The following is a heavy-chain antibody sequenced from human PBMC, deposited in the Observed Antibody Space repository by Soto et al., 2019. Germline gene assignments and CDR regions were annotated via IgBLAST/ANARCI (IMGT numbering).Heavy chain of an antibody. J-gene: IGHJ6*02. CDR3: AREIVIASPSVYDRMSF. Sequence: GGSLRLSCAASGFTFSSYSMNWVRQAPGKGLEWVSSISSSSSYIYYADSVKGRFTISRDNAKNSLYLQMNSLRAEDTAVYYCAREIVIASPSVYDRMSFWGQGTTVTGSS. V-gene: IGHV3-21*01. D-gene: IGHD6-6*01. CDR1: GFTFSSYS. CDR2: ISSSSSYI.